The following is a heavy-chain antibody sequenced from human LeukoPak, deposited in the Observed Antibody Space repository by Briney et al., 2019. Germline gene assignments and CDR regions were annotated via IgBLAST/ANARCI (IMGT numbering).Heavy chain of an antibody. D-gene: IGHD2-2*01. V-gene: IGHV4-31*03. CDR3: ARETFHCTTTICYPYYFDF. Sequence: SETLSLTCSVSGGSINTGDYYWSWIRQHPGKGLEWIGYIYHSGNTYYNPSLKSRLTISVDTSKNQFSLKLSSVTAADTAVYYCARETFHCTTTICYPYYFDFWGQGILVTSPQ. CDR2: IYHSGNT. J-gene: IGHJ4*02. CDR1: GGSINTGDYY.